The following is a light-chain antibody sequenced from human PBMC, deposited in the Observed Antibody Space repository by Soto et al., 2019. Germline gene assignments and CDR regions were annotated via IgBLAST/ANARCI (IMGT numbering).Light chain of an antibody. CDR3: HVWDTSSAQLI. V-gene: IGLV2-14*01. CDR2: EVS. CDR1: SSDVGGYNY. Sequence: QSALTQPASVSGSPGQSITISCTGTSSDVGGYNYVSWYQQHPGKAPKLMIYEVSNRPSGIPERFSGSNSGNTATLTISSVEAGDEADYYCHVWDTSSAQLIFGGGTQLTVL. J-gene: IGLJ2*01.